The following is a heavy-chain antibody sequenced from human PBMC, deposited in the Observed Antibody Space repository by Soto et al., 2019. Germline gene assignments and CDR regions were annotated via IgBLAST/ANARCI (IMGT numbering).Heavy chain of an antibody. D-gene: IGHD3-10*01. CDR3: ARDSGSSNWFDP. Sequence: ASVKVSCKASGYTFTSYDINWVRQATGQGLEWMGWMNPNSGNTGYAQKFQGRVTMTRNTSISTAYMELSSLRSEDTAVYYCARDSGSSNWFDPWGQGTLVTVSS. V-gene: IGHV1-8*01. CDR1: GYTFTSYD. J-gene: IGHJ5*02. CDR2: MNPNSGNT.